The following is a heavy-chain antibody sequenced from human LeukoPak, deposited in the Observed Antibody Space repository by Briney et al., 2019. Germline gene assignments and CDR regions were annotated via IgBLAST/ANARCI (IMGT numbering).Heavy chain of an antibody. CDR2: IYSGGST. Sequence: PGGSLRLSCAASGFTVSSNYMSWVRQAPGKGLEWVSVIYSGGSTYYADSVKGRFTISRDNSKNTLYLQKNSLRAEDTAVYYCARDYSSGWYPFDYWGQGTLVTVSS. J-gene: IGHJ4*02. CDR1: GFTVSSNY. CDR3: ARDYSSGWYPFDY. D-gene: IGHD6-19*01. V-gene: IGHV3-66*01.